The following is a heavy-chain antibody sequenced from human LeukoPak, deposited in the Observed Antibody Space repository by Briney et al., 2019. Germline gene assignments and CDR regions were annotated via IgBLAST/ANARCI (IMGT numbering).Heavy chain of an antibody. V-gene: IGHV4-59*08. J-gene: IGHJ3*02. CDR3: ARRDTAMDAFDI. CDR2: IYYSGST. D-gene: IGHD5-18*01. Sequence: LSETLSLTCTVSGGSISSYYWSWIRQPPGKGLEWIGYIYYSGSTNYNPSLKSRVTISVDTSKNQFSLKLSSVTAADTAVYYCARRDTAMDAFDIWGQGTMVTVSS. CDR1: GGSISSYY.